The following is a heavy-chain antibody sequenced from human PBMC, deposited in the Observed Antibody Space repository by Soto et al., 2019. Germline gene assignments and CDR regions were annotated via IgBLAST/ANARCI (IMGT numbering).Heavy chain of an antibody. CDR2: IYYSGST. CDR1: GGSFGDNY. Sequence: QVHLQESGPRLVKPSETLSLTRDVSGGSFGDNYWTWIRHFPGKGLEWIGYIYYSGSTNYNPSLKSRVSISVDASKAQFSLQLTSVTAADTALYYCAAGTLGAVWTPLDHWGQGILVTVSS. CDR3: AAGTLGAVWTPLDH. V-gene: IGHV4-59*03. J-gene: IGHJ4*02. D-gene: IGHD3-16*01.